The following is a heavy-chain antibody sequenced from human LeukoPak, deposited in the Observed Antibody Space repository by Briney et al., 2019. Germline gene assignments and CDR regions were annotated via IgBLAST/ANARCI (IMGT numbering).Heavy chain of an antibody. CDR1: GGSISSGSYY. CDR2: IYTSGST. V-gene: IGHV4-61*02. D-gene: IGHD3-16*01. CDR3: GRLARLGWGRYYGMDV. J-gene: IGHJ6*02. Sequence: SHTLSLTCTVSGGSISSGSYYWSWIRQPAGKGLEWIGRIYTSGSTNYNPSLKSRVTISVDTSKNQFSLKLSSVTAADTAVYYCGRLARLGWGRYYGMDVWGQGTTVTVSS.